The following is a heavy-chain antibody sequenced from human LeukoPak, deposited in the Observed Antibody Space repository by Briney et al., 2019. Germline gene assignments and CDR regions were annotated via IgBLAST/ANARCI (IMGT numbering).Heavy chain of an antibody. CDR2: IYYSGST. CDR3: ARDQGAVTAMVTPDAFDI. CDR1: GGSISSGSYY. Sequence: SETLSLTCTVFGGSISSGSYYWSWIRQPPGKGLEWIGYIYYSGSTYYNPSLKSRVTISVDTSKNQFSLKLSSVTAADTAVYYCARDQGAVTAMVTPDAFDIWGQGTMVTVS. V-gene: IGHV4-30-4*08. J-gene: IGHJ3*02. D-gene: IGHD5-18*01.